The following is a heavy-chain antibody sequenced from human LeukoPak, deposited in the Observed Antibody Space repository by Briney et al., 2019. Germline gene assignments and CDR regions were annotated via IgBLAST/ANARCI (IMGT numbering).Heavy chain of an antibody. CDR2: IIPILGIA. CDR1: GGTFSSYA. V-gene: IGHV1-69*04. Sequence: SVKVSCKASGGTFSSYAISWVRQAPGQGLEWMGRIIPILGIANYAQKFQGRVTITADKSTSTAYMELSSPRSEDTAVYYCARDGAVAGHDAFDIWGQGTMVTVSS. CDR3: ARDGAVAGHDAFDI. D-gene: IGHD6-19*01. J-gene: IGHJ3*02.